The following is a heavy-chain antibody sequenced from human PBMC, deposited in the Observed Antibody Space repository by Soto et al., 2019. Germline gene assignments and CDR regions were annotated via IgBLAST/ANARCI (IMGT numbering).Heavy chain of an antibody. CDR2: INPSGGRT. CDR3: ATYSSSWYFSPHYGMDV. D-gene: IGHD6-13*01. J-gene: IGHJ6*02. Sequence: GASVKVSCKASGVTFRGSALNWVRQAPGEGLEWMGIINPSGGRTSYAQKYKGRVTMTRDTSTSTVYMELSSLRSEDTAVYYCATYSSSWYFSPHYGMDVWGQGTTVTVSS. CDR1: GVTFRGSA. V-gene: IGHV1-46*01.